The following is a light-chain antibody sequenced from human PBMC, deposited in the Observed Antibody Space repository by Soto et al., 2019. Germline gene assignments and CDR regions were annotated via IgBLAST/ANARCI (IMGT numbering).Light chain of an antibody. CDR1: QSVSSSY. V-gene: IGKV3-20*01. CDR3: QQYGSSPPYT. J-gene: IGKJ2*01. Sequence: EIVLTQSPGTLSLSPGERATLSCRASQSVSSSYLAWYQQKPGQAPRLLIYGASSRATGIPDRFSGSGSGTDCTLTISRLEPEDFAVSYCQQYGSSPPYTFGHGTKLEIK. CDR2: GAS.